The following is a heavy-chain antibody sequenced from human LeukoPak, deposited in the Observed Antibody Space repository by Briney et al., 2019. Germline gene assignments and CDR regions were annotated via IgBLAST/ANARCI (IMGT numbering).Heavy chain of an antibody. CDR2: ISYDGSNK. CDR1: GFTFSSYA. D-gene: IGHD5-18*01. Sequence: GGSLRLSCAASGFTFSSYAMHWVRQAPGKGLEWVAVISYDGSNKYYADSVKGRFTISRDNSKNTLYLQMNSLRAEDTAVYYCARERTPGDTAMEYFDYWGQGTLVTVSS. CDR3: ARERTPGDTAMEYFDY. V-gene: IGHV3-30*04. J-gene: IGHJ4*02.